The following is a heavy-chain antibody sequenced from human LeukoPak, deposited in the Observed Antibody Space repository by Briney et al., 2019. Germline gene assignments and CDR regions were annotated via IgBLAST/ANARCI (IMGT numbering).Heavy chain of an antibody. Sequence: PGGSLGLSCAASGFTFSSYSMNWVRQAPGKGLEWVSSISSSSSYIYYADSVKGRFTISRDNAKNSLYLQMNSLRAEDTAVYYCARYNFWSGSRYGMDVWGQGTTVTVSS. J-gene: IGHJ6*02. V-gene: IGHV3-21*01. D-gene: IGHD3-3*01. CDR3: ARYNFWSGSRYGMDV. CDR1: GFTFSSYS. CDR2: ISSSSSYI.